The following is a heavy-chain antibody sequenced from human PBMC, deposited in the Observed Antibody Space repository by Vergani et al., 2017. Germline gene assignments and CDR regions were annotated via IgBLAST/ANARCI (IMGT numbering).Heavy chain of an antibody. CDR2: IYYSGST. Sequence: QVQLQESGPGLVKPSQTLSLTCTVSGGSISSGGYYWSWIRQHPGKGLEWIGYIYYSGSTYYNPSLKSRVTLSVDTSKNQFSLKLSSVTAADTAVYYCERAVPAAMIPRSYYYYYYMDVWGKGTTVTVSS. CDR3: ERAVPAAMIPRSYYYYYYMDV. D-gene: IGHD2-2*01. CDR1: GGSISSGGYY. V-gene: IGHV4-31*03. J-gene: IGHJ6*03.